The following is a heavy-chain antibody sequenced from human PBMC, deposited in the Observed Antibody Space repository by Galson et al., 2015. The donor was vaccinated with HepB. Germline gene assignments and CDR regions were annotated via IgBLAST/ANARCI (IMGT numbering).Heavy chain of an antibody. D-gene: IGHD3-16*01. Sequence: SLRLSCAASGFTFSSYSMNWVRQAPGKGLEWVSYISSSGSTIYYADSVKGRFTISRDNAKNSLYLQMNSLRAEDTAVYYCAREFKGGFYYYYYYGMDVWGQGTTVTVSS. CDR1: GFTFSSYS. CDR3: AREFKGGFYYYYYYGMDV. V-gene: IGHV3-48*04. J-gene: IGHJ6*02. CDR2: ISSSGSTI.